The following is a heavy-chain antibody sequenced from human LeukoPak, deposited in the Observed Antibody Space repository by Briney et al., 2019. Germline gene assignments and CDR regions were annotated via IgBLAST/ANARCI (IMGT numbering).Heavy chain of an antibody. CDR1: GGSISSYY. J-gene: IGHJ5*02. CDR2: IYTSGST. V-gene: IGHV4-4*09. CDR3: ARGGAYSLSYFDP. D-gene: IGHD3-10*01. Sequence: KPSETLSLTCTVSGGSISSYYWSWIRQPPGKGLEWIGYIYTSGSTNYNPSLKSRVTISVDTFKNQFSLKLSSVTAADTAVYYCARGGAYSLSYFDPWGQGTLVTVSS.